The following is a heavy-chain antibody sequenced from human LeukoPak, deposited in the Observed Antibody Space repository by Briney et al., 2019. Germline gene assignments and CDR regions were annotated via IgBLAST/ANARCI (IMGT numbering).Heavy chain of an antibody. V-gene: IGHV4-34*01. CDR1: GGSFSGYY. Sequence: PSETLSLTCAVYGGSFSGYYWSWIRQPPGKGLEWIGEINHSGSTNYNPSLKSRVTISVDTSKNQFSLKLSSVTAADTAVYYCARSGGYSYGPRAFDYWGQGTLVTVSS. J-gene: IGHJ4*02. CDR2: INHSGST. D-gene: IGHD5-18*01. CDR3: ARSGGYSYGPRAFDY.